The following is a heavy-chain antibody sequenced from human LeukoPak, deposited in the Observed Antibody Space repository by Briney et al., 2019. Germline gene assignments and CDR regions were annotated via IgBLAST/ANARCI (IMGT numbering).Heavy chain of an antibody. J-gene: IGHJ3*02. D-gene: IGHD3-22*01. V-gene: IGHV3-48*03. Sequence: GSLRLSCAASGFTFSSYEMNWVRQAPGKGLEWVSYISSSGSTIYYADSVKGRFTISRDNAKNSLYLQMNSLRAEDTAVYYCAKAPDSSGYGAFDIWGQGTMVTVSS. CDR1: GFTFSSYE. CDR2: ISSSGSTI. CDR3: AKAPDSSGYGAFDI.